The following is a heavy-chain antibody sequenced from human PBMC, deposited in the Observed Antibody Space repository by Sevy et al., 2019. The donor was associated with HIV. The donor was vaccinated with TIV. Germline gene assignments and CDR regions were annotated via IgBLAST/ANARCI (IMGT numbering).Heavy chain of an antibody. CDR1: GFTFSSYN. V-gene: IGHV3-21*01. D-gene: IGHD3-22*01. Sequence: GESLKISCAASGFTFSSYNMNWVRQAPGKGLEWISSITGDSSYMYDADSVKGRFIISRDNAKNSLYLHMNGLRAEDTAVYYCARDRPTLNYHASSGYNYYFDSWGQGTLVTVSS. J-gene: IGHJ4*02. CDR3: ARDRPTLNYHASSGYNYYFDS. CDR2: ITGDSSYM.